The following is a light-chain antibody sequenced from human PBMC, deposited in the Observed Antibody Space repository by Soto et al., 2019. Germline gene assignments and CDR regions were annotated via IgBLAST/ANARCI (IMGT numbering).Light chain of an antibody. CDR3: SSYTSSSTLFV. Sequence: QSALTQPASVSGSPGQSITISCTGTSSDVGGYNDVSWYQQHPGKAPKLMIYDDSNRPSGVSNRFSGSKSGNTASLTISGLQAEDDADYYCSSYTSSSTLFVFGTGTKVTVL. CDR2: DDS. CDR1: SSDVGGYND. J-gene: IGLJ1*01. V-gene: IGLV2-14*01.